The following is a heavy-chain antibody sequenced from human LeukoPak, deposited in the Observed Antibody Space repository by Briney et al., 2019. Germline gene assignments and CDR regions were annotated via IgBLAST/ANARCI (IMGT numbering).Heavy chain of an antibody. J-gene: IGHJ3*02. CDR3: ARDGHDYGDYEDAFDI. V-gene: IGHV4-39*07. Sequence: SETLSLTCTVSGGSISSSSYYWGWIRQPPGKGLEWIGSIYYSGSTYYNPSLKSRVTISVDTSKNQFSLKLSSVTAADTAVYYCARDGHDYGDYEDAFDIWGQGTMVTVSS. CDR2: IYYSGST. D-gene: IGHD4-17*01. CDR1: GGSISSSSYY.